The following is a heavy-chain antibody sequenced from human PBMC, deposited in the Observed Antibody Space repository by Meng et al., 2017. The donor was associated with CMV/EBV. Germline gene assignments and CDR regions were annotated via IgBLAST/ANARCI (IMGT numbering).Heavy chain of an antibody. CDR1: GFSVSSNY. CDR2: IYGSGNT. D-gene: IGHD2-21*01. CDR3: AREIPQAWAS. V-gene: IGHV3-66*01. J-gene: IGHJ5*02. Sequence: EMQLVESGGGLFQPGGSLRLSLTASGFSVSSNYMGWVRQAPGKGLEWISIIYGSGNTYYGDSVKGRFTISRDNFRNTLYLQMNSLRAEDTAVYYCAREIPQAWASWGQGTLVTVSS.